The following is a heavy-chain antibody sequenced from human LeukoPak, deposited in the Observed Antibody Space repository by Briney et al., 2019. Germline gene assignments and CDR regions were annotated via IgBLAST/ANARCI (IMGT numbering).Heavy chain of an antibody. Sequence: SETLSLTCAVYGGSFSGYYWSWIRQPPGKGLEWIGEINHSGSTNHNPSLKSRVTISVDTSKNQFSLKLSSVTAADTAVYYCARGNMVRGVTIDYWGQGTLVTVSS. CDR2: INHSGST. D-gene: IGHD3-10*01. J-gene: IGHJ4*02. CDR1: GGSFSGYY. V-gene: IGHV4-34*01. CDR3: ARGNMVRGVTIDY.